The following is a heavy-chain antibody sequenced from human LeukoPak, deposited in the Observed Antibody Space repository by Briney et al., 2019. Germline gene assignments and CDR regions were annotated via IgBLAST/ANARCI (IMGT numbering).Heavy chain of an antibody. Sequence: GGSLRLSCAASGFTFSSYWMSWVRQAPGKGLEWVANIKQDGSEKYYVDSVKGRFTISRDNAKNSLYLQVNSLRAEDTAVYYCARDPLDYDSSGYTDYWGQGTLVTVSS. CDR3: ARDPLDYDSSGYTDY. CDR1: GFTFSSYW. D-gene: IGHD3-22*01. V-gene: IGHV3-7*01. J-gene: IGHJ4*02. CDR2: IKQDGSEK.